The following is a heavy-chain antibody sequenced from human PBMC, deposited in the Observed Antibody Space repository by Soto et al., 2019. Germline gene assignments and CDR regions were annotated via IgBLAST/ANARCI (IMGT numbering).Heavy chain of an antibody. V-gene: IGHV4-31*03. J-gene: IGHJ4*02. Sequence: SETLSLTCTVSGVSIISGGYYWILIRQHPGKGLEWIGYIYYSGSTYYNPSLKSRVTISVDTSKNQFSLKLSSVTAADTAVYYCARVPRSVTSAAGLRYFDLWAQGTLVTVSS. D-gene: IGHD6-13*01. CDR3: ARVPRSVTSAAGLRYFDL. CDR1: GVSIISGGYY. CDR2: IYYSGST.